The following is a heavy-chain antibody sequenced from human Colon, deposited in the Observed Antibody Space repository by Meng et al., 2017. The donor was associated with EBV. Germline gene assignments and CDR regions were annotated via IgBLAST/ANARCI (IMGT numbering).Heavy chain of an antibody. J-gene: IGHJ5*02. V-gene: IGHV4-30-2*01. CDR1: GDSITSGDYS. CDR2: IYHGVNI. Sequence: QFPESGSGLVRPSQTPSLTCAVSGDSITSGDYSWTWIRQPPGKGLEWIGYIYHGVNIYYTPSLRSRVTISVDKSRNQFSLKLTSVSAADTAVYYCVRDTRRGGGWFDPWGQGTLVTVSS. D-gene: IGHD3-10*01. CDR3: VRDTRRGGGWFDP.